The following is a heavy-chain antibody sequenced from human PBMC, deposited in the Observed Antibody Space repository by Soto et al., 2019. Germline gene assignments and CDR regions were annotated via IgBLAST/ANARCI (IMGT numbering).Heavy chain of an antibody. D-gene: IGHD6-19*01. Sequence: SETLSLTCTVSGGSISSSSYYWGWIRQPPGKGLEWIGSIYYSGSTYYNPSLKSRVTISVDTSKNQFSLKLSSVTAADTAVYYCARRKYSSGWYDYWGQGTLVTVSS. CDR3: ARRKYSSGWYDY. CDR2: IYYSGST. CDR1: GGSISSSSYY. V-gene: IGHV4-39*01. J-gene: IGHJ4*02.